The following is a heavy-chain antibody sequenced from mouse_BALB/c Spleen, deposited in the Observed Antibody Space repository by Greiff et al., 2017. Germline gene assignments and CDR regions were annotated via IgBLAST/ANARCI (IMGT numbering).Heavy chain of an antibody. D-gene: IGHD1-1*01. Sequence: QVQLKESGAELVKPGASVKLSCKASGYTFTSYYMYWVKQRPGQGLEWIGEINPSNGGTNFNEKFKSKATLTVDKSSSTAYMQLSSLTSEDSAVYYCTRGFIYYYGSSHFDYWGQGTTLTVSS. CDR2: INPSNGGT. J-gene: IGHJ2*01. V-gene: IGHV1S81*02. CDR1: GYTFTSYY. CDR3: TRGFIYYYGSSHFDY.